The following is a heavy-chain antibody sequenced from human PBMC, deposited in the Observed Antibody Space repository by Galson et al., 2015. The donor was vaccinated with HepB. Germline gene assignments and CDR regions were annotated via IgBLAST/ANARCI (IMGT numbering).Heavy chain of an antibody. CDR2: IIVSGGTA. CDR3: AEDYRPGEHNVLEH. J-gene: IGHJ5*02. CDR1: GFSFGSYA. V-gene: IGHV3-23*01. Sequence: SLRLACAASGFSFGSYAMRWFRQAPGKGLEFVSGIIVSGGTASYADSVRGRFTSSGDNSKDMLYLQMNSLRAEDTAIYYCAEDYRPGEHNVLEHWGQGTLVTGSS. D-gene: IGHD3-16*02.